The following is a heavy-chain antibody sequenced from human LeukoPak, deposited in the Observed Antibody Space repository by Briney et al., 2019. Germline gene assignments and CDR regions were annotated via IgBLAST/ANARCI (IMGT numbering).Heavy chain of an antibody. CDR1: GFTFSSYG. CDR3: ATSMEDIVVVPAADY. V-gene: IGHV3-30*02. Sequence: GSLRLSCAASGFTFSSYGMHWVRQAPGKGLEWVAFIRYDGSNKYYADSVKGRFTISRDNSKNTLYLQMNSLRAEDTAVYYCATSMEDIVVVPAADYWGQGTLVTVSS. CDR2: IRYDGSNK. J-gene: IGHJ4*02. D-gene: IGHD2-2*01.